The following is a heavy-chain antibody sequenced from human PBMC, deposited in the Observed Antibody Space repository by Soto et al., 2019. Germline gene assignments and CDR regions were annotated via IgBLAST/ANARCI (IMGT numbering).Heavy chain of an antibody. CDR3: ARDTAVALFDY. Sequence: GWSLRLSCAASGFPFSSYGMNWVRQAPGKGLEWVSAISGSDGTTHYADSVRGRFTISRDNSNNTVFLQMNSLRAEDTAVYYCARDTAVALFDYWGQGTLVTVSS. V-gene: IGHV3-23*01. CDR1: GFPFSSYG. J-gene: IGHJ4*02. D-gene: IGHD6-19*01. CDR2: ISGSDGTT.